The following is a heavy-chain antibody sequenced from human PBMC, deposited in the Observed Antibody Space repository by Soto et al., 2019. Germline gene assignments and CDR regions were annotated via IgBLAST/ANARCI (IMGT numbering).Heavy chain of an antibody. D-gene: IGHD5-18*01. Sequence: PGGSLRLSCAASGFTVSSNYMSWVRQAPGKGLEWVSVIYSGGSTYYAGSVKGRFTISRDNSKNTLYLQMNSLRAEDTAVYYCASKETSTTRGYSSRYYYYYGMDVWGQGTTVTVSS. CDR3: ASKETSTTRGYSSRYYYYYGMDV. CDR2: IYSGGST. J-gene: IGHJ6*02. CDR1: GFTVSSNY. V-gene: IGHV3-53*01.